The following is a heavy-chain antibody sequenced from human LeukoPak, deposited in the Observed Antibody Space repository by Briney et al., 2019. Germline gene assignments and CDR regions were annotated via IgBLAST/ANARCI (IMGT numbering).Heavy chain of an antibody. CDR3: AHRRQYSNYCFDY. J-gene: IGHJ4*01. D-gene: IGHD4-11*01. CDR1: GGSISSSSYY. V-gene: IGHV2-5*02. Sequence: TLSLTCTVSGGSISSSSYYWGWIRQPPGKALEWLALIYWDDDKRYSPSLKSRLTVTKDTSKNQVVLTVTNMDPVDTATYFCAHRRQYSNYCFDYWGQGTLVTVSS. CDR2: IYWDDDK.